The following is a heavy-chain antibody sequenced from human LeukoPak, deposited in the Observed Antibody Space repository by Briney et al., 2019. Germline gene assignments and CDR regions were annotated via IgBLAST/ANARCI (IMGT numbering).Heavy chain of an antibody. Sequence: SETLSLTCAVSGGSISSSNLWNWVRPPPGRGLEWIGEIYHTGRIHYNPSLKSRVTISVDKYKNQFSLRLSSVTAADTAVYYCARGVDYSSGSYYKGGDFDYWGQGTLVTVSS. CDR3: ARGVDYSSGSYYKGGDFDY. CDR1: GGSISSSNL. V-gene: IGHV4-4*02. CDR2: IYHTGRI. D-gene: IGHD3-10*01. J-gene: IGHJ4*02.